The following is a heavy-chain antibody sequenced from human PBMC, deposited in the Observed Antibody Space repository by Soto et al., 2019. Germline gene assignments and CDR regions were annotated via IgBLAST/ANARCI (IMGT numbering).Heavy chain of an antibody. CDR3: ARDRYCSSTSCYLGGYYYYYYGMDV. CDR1: GYTFTSYG. Sequence: QVQLVQSGAEVKKPGASVKVSCKASGYTFTSYGISWVRQAPGQGLEWMGWIGAYNGNTNYAQKLQGRVTMTTDTSTSTAYMELRSLRSDDTAVYYCARDRYCSSTSCYLGGYYYYYYGMDVWGQGTTVTVSS. J-gene: IGHJ6*02. CDR2: IGAYNGNT. D-gene: IGHD2-2*01. V-gene: IGHV1-18*01.